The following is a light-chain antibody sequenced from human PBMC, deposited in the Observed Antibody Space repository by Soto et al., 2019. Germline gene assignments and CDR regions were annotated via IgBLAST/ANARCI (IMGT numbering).Light chain of an antibody. V-gene: IGLV2-14*01. CDR2: EVS. J-gene: IGLJ2*01. CDR1: SSDVGGYNY. Sequence: QSALTQPASVSESPGQSITISCTGTSSDVGGYNYVSWYQHHPGKAPKVIIYEVSNRPSGVSNRFSGSKSGNTASLTISGLQGEDEADYYCNSYTSSSTVVFGGGTKVTVL. CDR3: NSYTSSSTVV.